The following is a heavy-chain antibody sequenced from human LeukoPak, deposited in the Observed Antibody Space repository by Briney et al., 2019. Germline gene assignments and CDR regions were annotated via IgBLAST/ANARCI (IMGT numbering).Heavy chain of an antibody. CDR3: ARDNPTYFDSSPG. CDR2: IYYSGST. D-gene: IGHD3-22*01. Sequence: PSQTLSLTCTVSGGSISSGDYYWSWLRQPPGKGLEWIGYIYYSGSTYYNPSLKSRVTISVDTSKSQFSLKLSSVTAADTAVYYCARDNPTYFDSSPGWGQGTLVTVSS. CDR1: GGSISSGDYY. J-gene: IGHJ4*02. V-gene: IGHV4-30-4*01.